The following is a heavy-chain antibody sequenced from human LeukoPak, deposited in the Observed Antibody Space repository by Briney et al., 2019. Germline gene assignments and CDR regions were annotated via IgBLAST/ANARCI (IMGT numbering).Heavy chain of an antibody. CDR1: GITLSNYG. V-gene: IGHV3-23*01. J-gene: IGHJ4*02. D-gene: IGHD3-10*01. Sequence: GGSLRLSCAVSGITLSNYGMSWVRQAPGKGLEWVAGISGSGGGANYADSVKGRFTISRDNPKNTLFLQMNSLRVEDTAVYFCAKRGVVIRVFLVGFHKEAYYFDSWGQGALVTVSS. CDR3: AKRGVVIRVFLVGFHKEAYYFDS. CDR2: ISGSGGGA.